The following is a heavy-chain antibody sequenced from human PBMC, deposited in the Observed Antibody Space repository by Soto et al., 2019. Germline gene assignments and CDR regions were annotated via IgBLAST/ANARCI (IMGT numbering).Heavy chain of an antibody. J-gene: IGHJ4*02. Sequence: LRLSCAASGFTFSTYAMTWFRQAPGKGLEWVSAISADGGATFHADSVKGRFTISRDNSRNTLYLQMNSLRVEDTAVYFCTKLEMSASVYWGRGTQVTVSS. V-gene: IGHV3-23*01. CDR2: ISADGGAT. D-gene: IGHD3-3*01. CDR1: GFTFSTYA. CDR3: TKLEMSASVY.